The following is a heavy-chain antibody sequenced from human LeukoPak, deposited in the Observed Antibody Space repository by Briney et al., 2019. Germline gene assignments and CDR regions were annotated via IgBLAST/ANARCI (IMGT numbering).Heavy chain of an antibody. Sequence: SQTLSLTCAVSGGSISSGGYSWSWIRQPPGKGLEWIGYIYHSASTYYNPSLKSRVTISVDRSKNQFSLKLSSVTAADTAVYYCARFRGYNNAFDIWGQGTMVTVSS. V-gene: IGHV4-30-2*01. J-gene: IGHJ3*02. CDR3: ARFRGYNNAFDI. CDR2: IYHSAST. CDR1: GGSISSGGYS. D-gene: IGHD5-18*01.